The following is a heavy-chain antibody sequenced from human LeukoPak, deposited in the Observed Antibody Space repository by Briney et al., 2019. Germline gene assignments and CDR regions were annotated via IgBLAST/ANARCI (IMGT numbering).Heavy chain of an antibody. V-gene: IGHV3-11*01. CDR2: SSSSGSTI. CDR1: GFTFSDYY. D-gene: IGHD1-7*01. Sequence: PGGSLTLSCTASGFTFSDYYMSWIRQPPETGLEWVSYSSSSGSTIYYADPVKGRFTISRDNANNSLYLQMNSLRAEDTAVYYCARENGITGTTYNWFDPWGQGTLVTVSS. J-gene: IGHJ5*02. CDR3: ARENGITGTTYNWFDP.